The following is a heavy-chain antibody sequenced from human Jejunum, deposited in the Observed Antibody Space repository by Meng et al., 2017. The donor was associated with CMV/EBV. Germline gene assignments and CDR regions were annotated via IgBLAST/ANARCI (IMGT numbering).Heavy chain of an antibody. CDR2: VSSYTDNT. J-gene: IGHJ4*02. D-gene: IGHD1-26*01. CDR1: GYDFRDYG. V-gene: IGHV1-18*01. Sequence: SCTTSGYDFRDYGISWVRQAPGQGLEWIGWVSSYTDNTKYAPKFQGRVTMTADASTTTAHLELRSLRSDDTAVYYCARKQWEPDYWGQGTLGTVSS. CDR3: ARKQWEPDY.